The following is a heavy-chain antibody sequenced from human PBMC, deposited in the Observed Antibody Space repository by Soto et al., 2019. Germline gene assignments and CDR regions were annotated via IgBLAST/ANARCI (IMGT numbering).Heavy chain of an antibody. CDR1: GYRFSSYW. Sequence: GESLKISCKGSGYRFSSYWIGLVRQMPGKGLEWMGIIHPADSDTRYSPSFQGQVTISADKSISTAYLQWSSLKASDTAMYYCTRMLXRAWHRWFLRWGKASLVPVXX. D-gene: IGHD3-16*01. CDR3: TRMLXRAWHRWFLR. J-gene: IGHJ4*02. CDR2: IHPADSDT. V-gene: IGHV5-51*01.